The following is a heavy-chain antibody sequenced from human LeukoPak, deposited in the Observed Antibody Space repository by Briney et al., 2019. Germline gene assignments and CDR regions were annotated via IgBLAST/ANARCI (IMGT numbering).Heavy chain of an antibody. D-gene: IGHD3-10*01. J-gene: IGHJ4*02. Sequence: GGSLRLSCAASGFTFSSYSMNWVRQAPGKGLEWVSAISGSGGSTYYADSVKGRFTISRDNSKNTLYLQMNSLRAEDTAVYYCANKYYYGSGPGSYDYWGQGTLVTVSS. CDR1: GFTFSSYS. CDR2: ISGSGGST. V-gene: IGHV3-23*01. CDR3: ANKYYYGSGPGSYDY.